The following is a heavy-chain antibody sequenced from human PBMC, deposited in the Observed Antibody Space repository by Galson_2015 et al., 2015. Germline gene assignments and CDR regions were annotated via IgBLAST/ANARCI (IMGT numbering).Heavy chain of an antibody. D-gene: IGHD4-17*01. V-gene: IGHV4-61*02. CDR1: GGSISSGSYY. J-gene: IGHJ4*02. CDR2: IYTSGST. CDR3: AREKTTVDY. Sequence: TLSLTCTVSGGSISSGSYYWSWIRQPAGKGLEWIGRIYTSGSTNYNPSLKSRVTISVDTSKNQFSLKLSSVTAADTAVYYCAREKTTVDYWGQGTLVTVSS.